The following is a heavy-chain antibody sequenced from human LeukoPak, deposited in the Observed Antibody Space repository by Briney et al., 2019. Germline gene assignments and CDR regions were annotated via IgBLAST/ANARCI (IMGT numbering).Heavy chain of an antibody. V-gene: IGHV3-21*04. CDR1: GFTFSSYS. CDR2: ISSSSSYI. CDR3: AKDIKGSCEGFDY. Sequence: PGGSLRLSCAASGFTFSSYSMNWVRQAPGKGLEWVSSISSSSSYIYYADSVKGRFTISRDNAKNSLYLQMNSLRAEDMALYYCAKDIKGSCEGFDYWGQGTLVTVSP. D-gene: IGHD1-26*01. J-gene: IGHJ4*02.